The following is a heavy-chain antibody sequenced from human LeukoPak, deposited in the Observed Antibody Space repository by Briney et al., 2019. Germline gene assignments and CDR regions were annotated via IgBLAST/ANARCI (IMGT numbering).Heavy chain of an antibody. CDR2: FDPEDGET. CDR1: GGTFSSYA. Sequence: ASVKVSCKASGGTFSSYAISWVRQAPGKGLEWMGGFDPEDGETIYAQKFQGRVTMTEDTSTDTAYMELSSLRSEDTAVYYCATGVLGELSLYFDYWGQGTLVTVSS. J-gene: IGHJ4*02. CDR3: ATGVLGELSLYFDY. V-gene: IGHV1-24*01. D-gene: IGHD3-16*02.